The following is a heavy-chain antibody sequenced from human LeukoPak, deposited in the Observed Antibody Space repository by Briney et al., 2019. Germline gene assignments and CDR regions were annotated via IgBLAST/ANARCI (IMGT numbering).Heavy chain of an antibody. V-gene: IGHV4-59*01. CDR3: ARDASFDYYYYYMDV. D-gene: IGHD6-6*01. J-gene: IGHJ6*03. CDR1: GGSISSYY. Sequence: TSETLSLTCTVSGGSISSYYWRWIRQPPGKGLEWIGYIYYSGSTNYNPSLKSRVTISVDTSKNQFSLKLSSVTAADTAVYYCARDASFDYYYYYMDVWGKGTTVTVSS. CDR2: IYYSGST.